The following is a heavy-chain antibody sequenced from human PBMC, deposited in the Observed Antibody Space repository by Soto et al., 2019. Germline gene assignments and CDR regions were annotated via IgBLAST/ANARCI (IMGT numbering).Heavy chain of an antibody. V-gene: IGHV1-24*01. J-gene: IGHJ5*02. CDR2: FDPEDGET. D-gene: IGHD1-7*01. Sequence: ASVELSCKVSGYTLTELSMRWVRQAPGKGLEWKGGFDPEDGETIYAQKFQGRVTMTEDTSTDTAYMELSSLRSEDTAVFYCATGQMRNYGTFDPRGQGTLVTVSS. CDR3: ATGQMRNYGTFDP. CDR1: GYTLTELS.